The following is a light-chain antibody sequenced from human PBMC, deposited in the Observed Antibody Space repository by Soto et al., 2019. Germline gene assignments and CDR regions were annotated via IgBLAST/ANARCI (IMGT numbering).Light chain of an antibody. CDR2: SAS. CDR1: QDIGYF. Sequence: DIQLTQSPSSLSASVGDRVTITCRASQDIGYFLMWYQQKPGKVPKLLIYSASSLFSGVPSRFSGSGSGTEFTLYITRLQPEDVATYYCQKYDSAPYTFGPGTRLDI. CDR3: QKYDSAPYT. V-gene: IGKV1-27*01. J-gene: IGKJ3*01.